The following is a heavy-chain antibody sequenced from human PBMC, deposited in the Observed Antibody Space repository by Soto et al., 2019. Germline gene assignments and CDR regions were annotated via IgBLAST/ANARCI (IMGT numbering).Heavy chain of an antibody. J-gene: IGHJ4*02. CDR2: IYYSGST. V-gene: IGHV4-39*01. Sequence: PSETLSLTCTVSGGSISISSYYWGWIRQPPGKGLEWIGSIYYSGSTYYNPSLKSRVTISVDTSKNQFSLKLSSVTAADTAVYFCARVFFKTVAGEIYTFNHWGQGTLLTAPS. D-gene: IGHD6-19*01. CDR3: ARVFFKTVAGEIYTFNH. CDR1: GGSISISSYY.